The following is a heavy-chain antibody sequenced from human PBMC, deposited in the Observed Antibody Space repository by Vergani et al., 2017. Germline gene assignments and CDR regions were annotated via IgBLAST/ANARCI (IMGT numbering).Heavy chain of an antibody. CDR2: IWYDGSNK. V-gene: IGHV3-30*02. CDR3: AKDTTYYYDSSGYPGAGPFDY. CDR1: GFTFSSYG. Sequence: VQLVESGGGLVKPGGSLRLSCAASGFTFSSYGMHWVRQAPGKGLEWGAVIWYDGSNKYYADSVKGRFTISRDNSKNSLYLQMNSLRAEDTALYYCAKDTTYYYDSSGYPGAGPFDYWGQGTLVTVSS. J-gene: IGHJ4*02. D-gene: IGHD3-22*01.